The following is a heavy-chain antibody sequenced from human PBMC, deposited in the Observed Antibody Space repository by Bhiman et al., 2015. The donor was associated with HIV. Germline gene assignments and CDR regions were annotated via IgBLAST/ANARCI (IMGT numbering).Heavy chain of an antibody. V-gene: IGHV3-30*04. CDR1: GFTFSSYA. D-gene: IGHD6-19*01. J-gene: IGHJ4*02. CDR3: ARAKADRRQWLVRDPLDY. Sequence: QVQLVESGGGVVQPGRSLRLSCAASGFTFSSYAMHWVRQAPGKGLEWVAVISYDGSNKYYADSVKGRFTISRDNSKNTLYLQMNSLRAEDTAVYYCARAKADRRQWLVRDPLDYWGQGTLVTVSS. CDR2: ISYDGSNK.